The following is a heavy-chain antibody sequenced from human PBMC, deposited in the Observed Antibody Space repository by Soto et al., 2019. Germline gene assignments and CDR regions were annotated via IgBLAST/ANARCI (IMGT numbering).Heavy chain of an antibody. CDR2: ISAYNGNT. V-gene: IGHV1-18*01. Sequence: ASVKVSCKASGYTFTTYGLSWVRQAPGQGLEWMGWISAYNGNTNYAQKLQGRVTMTTDTSTSTAYMELRSLRSDDTAVYYCARGAVVWGSYRYANFDYWGQGTLVTVSS. D-gene: IGHD3-16*02. CDR3: ARGAVVWGSYRYANFDY. CDR1: GYTFTTYG. J-gene: IGHJ4*02.